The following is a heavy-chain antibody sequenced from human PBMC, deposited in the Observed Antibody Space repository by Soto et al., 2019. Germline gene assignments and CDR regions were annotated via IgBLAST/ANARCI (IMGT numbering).Heavy chain of an antibody. CDR2: IYYSGST. CDR3: ARRTRAGYYAPYNWFDP. D-gene: IGHD3-22*01. V-gene: IGHV4-59*01. J-gene: IGHJ5*02. CDR1: GGSISSYY. Sequence: XGTLSLTCTVSGGSISSYYWSWIRQPPGKGLEWIGYIYYSGSTNYNPPLKSRVTISVDTSKNQFSLKLSSVTAADTAVYYCARRTRAGYYAPYNWFDPWGQETLVTVSS.